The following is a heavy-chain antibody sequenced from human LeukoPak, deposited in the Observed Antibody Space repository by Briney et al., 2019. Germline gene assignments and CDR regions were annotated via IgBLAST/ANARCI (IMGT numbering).Heavy chain of an antibody. V-gene: IGHV4-59*08. CDR1: GGSISSYY. CDR2: VYYNGNT. D-gene: IGHD6-19*01. Sequence: SETLSLTCTVSGGSISSYYWSWIRQPPGKGLEWIGYVYYNGNTNYNPSLKSRVTISVDTSKNQFSLKLNSVTAADTAVYFCARRVAVTARYYFDFWGQGTLVTVSS. J-gene: IGHJ4*02. CDR3: ARRVAVTARYYFDF.